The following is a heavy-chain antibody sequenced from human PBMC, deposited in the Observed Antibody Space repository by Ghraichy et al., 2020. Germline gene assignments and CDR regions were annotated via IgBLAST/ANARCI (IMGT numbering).Heavy chain of an antibody. V-gene: IGHV4-34*01. CDR1: GGSFSGYY. CDR3: ARGLSNYYDSSGYYYFGYYYYMDV. CDR2: INHSGST. J-gene: IGHJ6*03. D-gene: IGHD3-22*01. Sequence: SETLSLTCAVYGGSFSGYYWSWIRQPPGKGLEWIGEINHSGSTNYNPSLKSRVTISVDTSKNQFSLKLSSVTAADTAVYYCARGLSNYYDSSGYYYFGYYYYMDVWGKGTTVTVSS.